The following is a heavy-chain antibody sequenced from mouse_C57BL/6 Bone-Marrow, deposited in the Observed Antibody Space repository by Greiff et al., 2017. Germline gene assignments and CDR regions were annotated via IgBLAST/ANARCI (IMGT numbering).Heavy chain of an antibody. CDR3: ARLGYRGGY. J-gene: IGHJ2*01. D-gene: IGHD3-1*01. CDR2: INPYNGGT. Sequence: EVQLQQSGPVLVKPGASVKMSCKASGYTFTDYYMNWVKQTHGKSLEWIGVINPYNGGTSYNQKFKGKATLTVDKSTSTAYMKRNSLTSEDAAVYYCARLGYRGGYWGQGTTLTVSS. V-gene: IGHV1-19*01. CDR1: GYTFTDYY.